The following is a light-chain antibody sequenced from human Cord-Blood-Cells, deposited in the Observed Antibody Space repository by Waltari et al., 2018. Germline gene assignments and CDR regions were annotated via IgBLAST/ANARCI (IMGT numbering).Light chain of an antibody. CDR3: SSYTSSSTLV. CDR1: SSDAGGYNY. V-gene: IGLV2-14*01. J-gene: IGLJ1*01. CDR2: EVS. Sequence: QSALTQPASVSGSPGQSITISCTGTSSDAGGYNYVSWYQQHPGKAPKLMIYEVSNRPAGVSNRFSGSKSGNTASLTISGLQAEDEADYYCSSYTSSSTLVFGTGTKVTGL.